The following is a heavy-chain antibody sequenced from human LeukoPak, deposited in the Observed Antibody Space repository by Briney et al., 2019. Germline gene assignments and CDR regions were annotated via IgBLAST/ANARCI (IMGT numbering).Heavy chain of an antibody. V-gene: IGHV4-34*01. CDR1: GGSFSGYY. CDR2: INHSGST. J-gene: IGHJ2*01. Sequence: SETLSLTCAVYGGSFSGYYWSWIRQPPGKGLEWIGEINHSGSTNYNPSLKSRVTISVDTSKNQFSPKLSSVTAADTAVYYCARVRWRYFDLWGRGTLVTVSS. D-gene: IGHD4-23*01. CDR3: ARVRWRYFDL.